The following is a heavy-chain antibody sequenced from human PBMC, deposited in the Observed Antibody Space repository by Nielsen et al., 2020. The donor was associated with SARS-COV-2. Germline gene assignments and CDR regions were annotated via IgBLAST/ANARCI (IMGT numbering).Heavy chain of an antibody. V-gene: IGHV3-53*01. J-gene: IGHJ6*02. CDR1: GFTVTSNS. Sequence: GGSLRLSCAVSGFTVTSNSMNWVRQAPGKGLEWVSVIDSGGSTFYVDSVKGRFTISRDNAKNSLYLQMNSLRAEDTAVYYCARDRSIAAPLLGYYYYGMDVWGQGTTVTVSS. CDR2: IDSGGST. D-gene: IGHD6-6*01. CDR3: ARDRSIAAPLLGYYYYGMDV.